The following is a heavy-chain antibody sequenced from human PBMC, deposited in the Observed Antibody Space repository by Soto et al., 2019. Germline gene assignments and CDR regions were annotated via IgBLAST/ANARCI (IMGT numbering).Heavy chain of an antibody. Sequence: QVQLVESGGGVVQPGRSLRLSCAASGFTFSSYGMHWVRQAPGKGLEWVAVISYDGSNKYYADSVKGRFTISRDNSKNTLYLKMNSLRAEDTAVYYCAKITRIVGATPIAGMDVWGQGTTVTVSS. CDR1: GFTFSSYG. CDR2: ISYDGSNK. V-gene: IGHV3-30*18. D-gene: IGHD1-26*01. J-gene: IGHJ6*02. CDR3: AKITRIVGATPIAGMDV.